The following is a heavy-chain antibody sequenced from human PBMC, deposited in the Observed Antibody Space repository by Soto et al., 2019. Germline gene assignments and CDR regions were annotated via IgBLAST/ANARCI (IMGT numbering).Heavy chain of an antibody. CDR3: ARIENYDYIWGSYRFYYFDY. D-gene: IGHD3-16*02. Sequence: QVQLVQSGAEVKKPGASVKVSCKASGYTFTSYDINWVRQATGQGLEWMGWMNPNSGNTGYAQKFQGRVTMTRNTSICTAYMELSSLRSEDTAVYYCARIENYDYIWGSYRFYYFDYWGQGTLVTVSS. V-gene: IGHV1-8*01. J-gene: IGHJ4*02. CDR1: GYTFTSYD. CDR2: MNPNSGNT.